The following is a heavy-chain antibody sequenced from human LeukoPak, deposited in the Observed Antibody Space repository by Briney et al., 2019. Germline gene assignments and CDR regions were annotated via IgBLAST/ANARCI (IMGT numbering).Heavy chain of an antibody. Sequence: PSETLSLTCAVYGGSFSGYYWSWIRQPPGKGLEWIGEINHSGSTNYNPSLKSRVTISVDTSKNQFSLKLSSVTAADTAVYYCARHTHFSFSQRLRGDYGDPWGQGTLVTVSS. CDR3: ARHTHFSFSQRLRGDYGDP. J-gene: IGHJ5*02. V-gene: IGHV4-34*01. CDR1: GGSFSGYY. D-gene: IGHD4-17*01. CDR2: INHSGST.